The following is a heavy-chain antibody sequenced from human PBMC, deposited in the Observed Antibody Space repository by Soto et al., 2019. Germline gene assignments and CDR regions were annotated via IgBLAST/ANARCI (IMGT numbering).Heavy chain of an antibody. CDR2: ISAYNGNT. Sequence: QVQLVQSGAEVKKPGASVKVSCKASGYTFTSYSISWVRQAPGQGLEWMGWISAYNGNTNYAQKLQGRLTMTTDTSTSIGYRELRSLRSDDTAVYYCARHLPPNDYWGQGTLVTVSS. CDR3: ARHLPPNDY. CDR1: GYTFTSYS. V-gene: IGHV1-18*01. J-gene: IGHJ4*02.